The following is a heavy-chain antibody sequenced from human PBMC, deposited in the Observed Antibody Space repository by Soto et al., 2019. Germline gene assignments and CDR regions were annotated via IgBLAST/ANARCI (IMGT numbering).Heavy chain of an antibody. D-gene: IGHD6-19*01. J-gene: IGHJ6*02. CDR2: ISGSGGSK. CDR1: GFTFSSYA. V-gene: IGHV3-23*01. Sequence: GGSLRLSCAASGFTFSSYAMSWVRQAPGKGLEWVSAISGSGGSKYYADSVKGRFTISRDNSKNTLYLKMNSLRAEDTAVYYCANTGGLVRGRYGMDVWGQGTTVTVSS. CDR3: ANTGGLVRGRYGMDV.